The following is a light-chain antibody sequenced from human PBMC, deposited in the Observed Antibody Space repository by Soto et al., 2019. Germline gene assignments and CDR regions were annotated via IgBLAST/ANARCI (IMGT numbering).Light chain of an antibody. J-gene: IGKJ4*01. CDR1: ESIGNY. CDR3: QWRSDWPPRLT. V-gene: IGKV3-11*01. Sequence: EVVLTQSPATLSLSPGERATLSCRASESIGNYLAWYQQKLGQAPKLLIYDASHRAIGIPGRFSGDGSGTDFTITISGLEPEDFAVYYWQWRSDWPPRLTFGGGTKVEIK. CDR2: DAS.